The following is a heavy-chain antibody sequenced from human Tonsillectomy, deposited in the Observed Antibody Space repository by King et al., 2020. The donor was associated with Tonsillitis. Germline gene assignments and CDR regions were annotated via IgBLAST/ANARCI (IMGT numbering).Heavy chain of an antibody. CDR3: ARGGYSYGYVVMGSHDY. D-gene: IGHD5-18*01. CDR1: GKSFTSYW. CDR2: IDPSDSYT. J-gene: IGHJ4*02. Sequence: VQLVQSGAEVKKPGESLRISCKGSGKSFTSYWISWVRQMPGKGLEWMGRIDPSDSYTYYSPSFQGHVTISADKSISTAYLQWSSLKASDTAMYYCARGGYSYGYVVMGSHDYWGQGTLVTVSS. V-gene: IGHV5-10-1*03.